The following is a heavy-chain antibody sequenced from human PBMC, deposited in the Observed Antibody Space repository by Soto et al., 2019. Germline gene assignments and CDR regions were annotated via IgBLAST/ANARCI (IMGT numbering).Heavy chain of an antibody. V-gene: IGHV4-59*08. D-gene: IGHD4-17*01. Sequence: PSETLSLTCTVSGGSISRYYWSWIRQPPGKGLEWIGYIYYSGSTNYNPSFKSRVTISVDTSKNQFSLKLNSVTVAATAVYYCGRHEPVTTDNWFGPWGQETLVTVSS. CDR1: GGSISRYY. CDR3: GRHEPVTTDNWFGP. J-gene: IGHJ5*02. CDR2: IYYSGST.